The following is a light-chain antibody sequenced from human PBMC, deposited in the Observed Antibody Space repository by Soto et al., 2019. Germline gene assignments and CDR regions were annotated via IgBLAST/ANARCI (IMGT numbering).Light chain of an antibody. CDR1: SRDVGGYEY. CDR2: EVT. J-gene: IGLJ2*01. Sequence: QSALTQPPSASGSPGQSVTISCTGTSRDVGGYEYVSWYQQHPGKAPKLMIFEVTARPSGVPDRFSGSKSGNTASLTVSGLQTEDEADYYCSSYAGNNNLIFGGGTKLTVL. V-gene: IGLV2-8*01. CDR3: SSYAGNNNLI.